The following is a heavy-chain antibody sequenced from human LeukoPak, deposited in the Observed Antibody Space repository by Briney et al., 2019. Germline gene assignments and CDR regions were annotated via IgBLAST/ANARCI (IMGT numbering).Heavy chain of an antibody. V-gene: IGHV1-8*01. D-gene: IGHD2-8*01. J-gene: IGHJ4*02. CDR2: MNPNSGNT. CDR1: GYTFTSYD. CDR3: ARGGIVPNPVDY. Sequence: ASVKVSCKASGYTFTSYDINWVRQATGQGLEWMGWMNPNSGNTGYAQKFQGRVTVTRNTSISTAYMGLSRLRSDDTAVYYCARGGIVPNPVDYWGQGTLVTVSS.